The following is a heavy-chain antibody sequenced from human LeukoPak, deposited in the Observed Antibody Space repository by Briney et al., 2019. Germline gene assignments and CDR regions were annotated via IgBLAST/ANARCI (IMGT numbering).Heavy chain of an antibody. Sequence: SVKVSCKASGGTFSSYAISWVRQAPGQGLEWMGGIIPIFGTANYAQKFQGRVTITADESTCTAYMELSSLRSEDTAVYYCARDLATMVRGFIQNYGMDVWGKGTTVTVSS. CDR3: ARDLATMVRGFIQNYGMDV. CDR1: GGTFSSYA. CDR2: IIPIFGTA. V-gene: IGHV1-69*01. D-gene: IGHD3-10*01. J-gene: IGHJ6*04.